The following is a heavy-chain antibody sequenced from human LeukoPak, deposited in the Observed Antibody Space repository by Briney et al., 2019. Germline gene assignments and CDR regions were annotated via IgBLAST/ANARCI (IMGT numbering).Heavy chain of an antibody. CDR3: AAYSSSWYGRSWGALDI. J-gene: IGHJ3*02. V-gene: IGHV3-33*01. D-gene: IGHD6-13*01. CDR1: GFTFSSYG. CDR2: IWYDGSNK. Sequence: GGSLRLSCAASGFTFSSYGMHWVRQAPGKGLEWVAVIWYDGSNKYYADSVKGRFTISRDNSKNTLYPQMNSLRAEDTAVYYCAAYSSSWYGRSWGALDIWGQGTMVTVSS.